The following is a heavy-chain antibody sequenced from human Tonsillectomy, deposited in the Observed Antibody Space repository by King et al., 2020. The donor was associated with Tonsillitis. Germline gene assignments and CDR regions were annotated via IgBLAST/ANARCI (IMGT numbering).Heavy chain of an antibody. CDR1: GFTFSSYA. CDR3: AKDRAGSGSYFSSAFDI. V-gene: IGHV3-23*04. CDR2: ISGSGGTT. D-gene: IGHD1-26*01. Sequence: VQLVESGGGLVQPGGSLRLACAASGFTFSSYAMSWVRQAPGRGLEWVSAISGSGGTTYYADSVKGRFTISRDNSKNTLYLQMNSLRAGDTAIYYCAKDRAGSGSYFSSAFDIWGQGTVVTVSS. J-gene: IGHJ3*02.